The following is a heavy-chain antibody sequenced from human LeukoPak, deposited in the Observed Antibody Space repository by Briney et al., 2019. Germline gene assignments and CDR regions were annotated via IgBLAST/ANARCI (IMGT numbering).Heavy chain of an antibody. CDR3: AREYYDSSGRKHAFDI. J-gene: IGHJ3*02. Sequence: ASVKVSFKASGYTFTGYYMHWVRQAPGQGLEWMGWINPDSGATNYAQKFQGRVTMTRDTSISTAYMELSRLRSDDTAVYFCAREYYDSSGRKHAFDIWGQGTMVTVPS. D-gene: IGHD3-22*01. V-gene: IGHV1-2*02. CDR1: GYTFTGYY. CDR2: INPDSGAT.